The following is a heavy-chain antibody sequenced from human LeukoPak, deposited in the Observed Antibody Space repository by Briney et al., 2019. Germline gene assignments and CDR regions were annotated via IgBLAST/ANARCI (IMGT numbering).Heavy chain of an antibody. CDR2: IYSGGST. CDR1: GFTVYSNY. J-gene: IGHJ4*02. CDR3: ARDTLTVTAYYFDY. D-gene: IGHD2-21*02. Sequence: GGSLRLSRVASGFTVYSNYMSWVRQAPGKGLEWVSVIYSGGSTYYADSVKGRFTISRDNSKNTLYLQMNSLRAEDTAVYYCARDTLTVTAYYFDYWGQGTLVTVSS. V-gene: IGHV3-66*01.